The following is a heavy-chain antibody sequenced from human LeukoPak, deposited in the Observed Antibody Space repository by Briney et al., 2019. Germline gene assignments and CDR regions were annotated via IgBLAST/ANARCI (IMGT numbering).Heavy chain of an antibody. D-gene: IGHD6-19*01. CDR1: GFTFSSYS. CDR3: ASLSVAGTAFDI. Sequence: KPGGSLRLSCAASGFTFSSYSMNWVRQAPGKGLEWVSSISSSSSYIYYADSVKGRFTISRDNAKNSLYLQMNSLRAEDTAVYYCASLSVAGTAFDIWGQGTMVTASS. J-gene: IGHJ3*02. CDR2: ISSSSSYI. V-gene: IGHV3-21*01.